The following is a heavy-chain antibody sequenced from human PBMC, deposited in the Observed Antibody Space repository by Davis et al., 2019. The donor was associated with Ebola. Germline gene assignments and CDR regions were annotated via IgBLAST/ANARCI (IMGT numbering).Heavy chain of an antibody. J-gene: IGHJ5*02. CDR1: GGSTSSYY. CDR2: IYYSGST. CDR3: ARHNYHVLHGWWLDP. D-gene: IGHD3/OR15-3a*01. V-gene: IGHV4-59*08. Sequence: SETLSLTCTVSGGSTSSYYWSWIRQPPGKGLEWIGYIYYSGSTIYNPSLRSRVTISVDASKNQFSLRLSSVTAADTAVYYCARHNYHVLHGWWLDPWGQGALVTVSS.